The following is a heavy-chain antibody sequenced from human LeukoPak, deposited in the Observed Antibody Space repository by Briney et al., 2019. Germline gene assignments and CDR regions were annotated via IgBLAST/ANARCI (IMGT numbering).Heavy chain of an antibody. Sequence: PSETQSLTCTVSGGSISSYYWSWIRQPPGKGLEWIGYIYYTGSTNYNPSLKSRVTISVDTSKNQFSLKLTSVTAADTAVYYCARVGITIFGVGPEYVQHWGQGTLVTVSS. D-gene: IGHD3-3*01. V-gene: IGHV4-59*01. CDR1: GGSISSYY. CDR2: IYYTGST. CDR3: ARVGITIFGVGPEYVQH. J-gene: IGHJ1*01.